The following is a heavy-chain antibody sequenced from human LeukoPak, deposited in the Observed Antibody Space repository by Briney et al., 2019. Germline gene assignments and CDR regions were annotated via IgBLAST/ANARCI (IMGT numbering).Heavy chain of an antibody. V-gene: IGHV4-31*03. J-gene: IGHJ4*02. CDR1: SASIRSGGYL. CDR3: AGAGNLNDFDY. D-gene: IGHD1-1*01. Sequence: SETLSLTCTVSSASIRSGGYLWRWIRQHPGKGLEWIGCISYSGSTFSTPSLKSRLTISLDTSKNQFSLSLTSVTAVDTAVYYCAGAGNLNDFDYWGQGTLVTVSS. CDR2: ISYSGST.